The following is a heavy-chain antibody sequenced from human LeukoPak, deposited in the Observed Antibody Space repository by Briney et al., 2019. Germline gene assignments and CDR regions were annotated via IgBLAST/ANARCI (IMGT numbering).Heavy chain of an antibody. CDR3: AKDGSYSSFDY. D-gene: IGHD1-26*01. J-gene: IGHJ4*02. V-gene: IGHV3-21*01. CDR1: GFTFSSYS. CDR2: ISSSSSYI. Sequence: GGSLRLSCAASGFTFSSYSMNWVRQAPGKVLEWVSSISSSSSYIYYADSVKGRFTISRDNSKNTLYLQMNRLRAEDTAVYYCAKDGSYSSFDYWGQGTLVTVSS.